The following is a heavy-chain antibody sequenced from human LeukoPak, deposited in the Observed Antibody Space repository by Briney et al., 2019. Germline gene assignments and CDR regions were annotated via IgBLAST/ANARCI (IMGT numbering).Heavy chain of an antibody. V-gene: IGHV3-33*03. Sequence: PGRSLRLSCGASGFSPSTFGMHWVRQAPGKGLEWVAITYYDGSNKYYADSVKGRFTISRDKSKNTEYLQMNSLRAEDTALYFCAKHLGIAVAPDYWGQGTLVSVS. CDR1: GFSPSTFG. CDR2: TYYDGSNK. D-gene: IGHD6-13*01. CDR3: AKHLGIAVAPDY. J-gene: IGHJ4*02.